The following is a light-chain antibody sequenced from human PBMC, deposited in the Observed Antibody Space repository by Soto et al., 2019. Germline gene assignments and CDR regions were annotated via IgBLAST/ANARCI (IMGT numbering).Light chain of an antibody. Sequence: EIVLTQSPATLSLSPGERATLSCRASQSVSSYLAWYQQKPGQAPRLLIYDASNRATGIPARFSGSGSGTDFTLTISRQEPEDFAVYYCQQYGSSRGTFGQGTKVDIK. J-gene: IGKJ1*01. V-gene: IGKV3-20*01. CDR2: DAS. CDR3: QQYGSSRGT. CDR1: QSVSSY.